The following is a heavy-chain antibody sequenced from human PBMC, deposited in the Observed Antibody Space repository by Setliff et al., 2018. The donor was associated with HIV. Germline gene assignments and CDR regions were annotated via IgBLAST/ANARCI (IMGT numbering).Heavy chain of an antibody. D-gene: IGHD2-2*01. V-gene: IGHV3-64D*09. J-gene: IGHJ4*02. CDR2: ISSNGGST. CDR1: GFTFSSYV. CDR3: VKRLSRDGPALFDY. Sequence: GGSLRLSCSASGFTFSSYVMHWVRQAPGKGLEYVSAISSNGGSTYYADSVKGRFTISRDNSKNTLYLQMSSLRAEDTAVYYCVKRLSRDGPALFDYWGQGTLVTVSS.